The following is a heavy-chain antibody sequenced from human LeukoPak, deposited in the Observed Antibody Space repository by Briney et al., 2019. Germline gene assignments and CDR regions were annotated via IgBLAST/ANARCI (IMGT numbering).Heavy chain of an antibody. CDR3: ASELGGRYYFDY. CDR2: INHSGST. J-gene: IGHJ4*02. CDR1: GGSFSGYY. D-gene: IGHD1-26*01. V-gene: IGHV4-34*01. Sequence: SETLSLTCAVYGGSFSGYYWSWIRQPPGKGLEWIGEINHSGSTNYNPSLKSRVTISVDTSKNQFSLKLSSVTAADTAVYYCASELGGRYYFDYWGQGTLVTVSS.